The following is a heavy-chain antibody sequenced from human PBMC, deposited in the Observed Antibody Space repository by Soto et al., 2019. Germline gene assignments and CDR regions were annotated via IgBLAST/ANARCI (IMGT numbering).Heavy chain of an antibody. Sequence: GGSLRLSCAASGFTFSSYAMSWVRQAPGKGLEWVSATSGSGGSTYYADSVKGRFTISRDNSKNTLYLQMNSLRAEDTAVYYCAKANYDFWSGYEYNAFDIWGQGTMVTVSS. V-gene: IGHV3-23*01. CDR2: TSGSGGST. D-gene: IGHD3-3*01. CDR1: GFTFSSYA. J-gene: IGHJ3*02. CDR3: AKANYDFWSGYEYNAFDI.